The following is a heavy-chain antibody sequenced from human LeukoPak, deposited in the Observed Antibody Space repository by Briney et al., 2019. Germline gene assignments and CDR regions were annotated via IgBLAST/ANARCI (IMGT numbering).Heavy chain of an antibody. CDR2: ISSSGSTI. V-gene: IGHV3-11*04. Sequence: SGGSLRLSCAASGFTFSDYYMSWIRQAPGKGLEWVSYISSSGSTIYYADSVKGRFTISRDNAKNSLYLQMNSLRAEDTAVYYCARHHSSSWYYPPTLGINWFDPWGQGTLVTVSS. J-gene: IGHJ5*02. CDR3: ARHHSSSWYYPPTLGINWFDP. CDR1: GFTFSDYY. D-gene: IGHD6-13*01.